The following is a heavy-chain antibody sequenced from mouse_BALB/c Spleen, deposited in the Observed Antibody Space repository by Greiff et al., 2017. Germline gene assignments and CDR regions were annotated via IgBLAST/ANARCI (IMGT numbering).Heavy chain of an antibody. CDR2: IWAGGST. D-gene: IGHD2-4*01. CDR3: AREDDYDGGNYYAMDY. Sequence: VKLVESGPGLVAPSQSLSITCTVSGFSLTSYGVHWVRQPPGKGLEWLGVIWAGGSTNYNSALMSRLSISKDNSKSQVFLKMNSLQTDDTAMYYCAREDDYDGGNYYAMDYWGQGTSVTVSS. CDR1: GFSLTSYG. V-gene: IGHV2-9*02. J-gene: IGHJ4*01.